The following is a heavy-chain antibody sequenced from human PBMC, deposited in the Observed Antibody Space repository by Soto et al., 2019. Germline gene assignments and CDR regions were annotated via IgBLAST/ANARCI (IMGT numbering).Heavy chain of an antibody. CDR1: GGSISSGDYY. D-gene: IGHD2-2*01. V-gene: IGHV4-30-4*01. J-gene: IGHJ3*02. Sequence: QVQLQESGPGLVKPSQTLSLTCTVSGGSISSGDYYWSWIRQPPGKGLEWIGYIYYSGSTYYNPYLKSRVTVSVDTSKNQFSLKLSSVTAADTAVYYCARVTTSCYGCPAFDIWGQGTMVTVSS. CDR2: IYYSGST. CDR3: ARVTTSCYGCPAFDI.